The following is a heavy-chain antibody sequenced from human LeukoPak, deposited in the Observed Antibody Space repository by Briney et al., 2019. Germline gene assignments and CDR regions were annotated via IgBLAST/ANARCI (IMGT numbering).Heavy chain of an antibody. CDR3: AQGGSSGWYDWSAFDI. CDR2: IYTSGST. V-gene: IGHV4-4*07. D-gene: IGHD6-19*01. CDR1: GGSISSYY. J-gene: IGHJ3*02. Sequence: SETLCLTCTVSGGSISSYYWSWIRQPAGKGLEWIGRIYTSGSTNYNPSLKSRVTMSVDTSKNQFSLKLSSVTAADTAVYYCAQGGSSGWYDWSAFDIWGQGTMVTVSS.